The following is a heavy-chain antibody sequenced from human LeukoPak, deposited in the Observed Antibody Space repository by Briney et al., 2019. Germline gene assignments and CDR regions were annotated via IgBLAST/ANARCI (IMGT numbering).Heavy chain of an antibody. CDR3: ARDYYGSGSYYFFRGVRWFDP. Sequence: SETLSLTCAVYGGSFSGYYWSWIRQPPGKGLEWIGEINHSGSTNYNPSLKSRVTISVDTSKNQFSLKLSSVTAADTAVYYCARDYYGSGSYYFFRGVRWFDPWGQGTLVTVSS. CDR2: INHSGST. V-gene: IGHV4-34*01. J-gene: IGHJ5*02. CDR1: GGSFSGYY. D-gene: IGHD3-10*01.